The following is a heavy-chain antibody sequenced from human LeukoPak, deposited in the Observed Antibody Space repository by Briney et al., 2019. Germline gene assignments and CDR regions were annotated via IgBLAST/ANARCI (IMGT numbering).Heavy chain of an antibody. J-gene: IGHJ4*02. CDR3: ARAPSITMIVVVITTLFDY. CDR1: GFTFSNYA. D-gene: IGHD3-22*01. CDR2: ISYDGSNK. V-gene: IGHV3-30-3*01. Sequence: GGSLRLSCAASGFTFSNYAMHWVRQAPGKGLEWVAVISYDGSNKYYADSVKGRFTISRDNSKNTLYLQMNSLRAEDTAVYYCARAPSITMIVVVITTLFDYWAREPWSPSPQ.